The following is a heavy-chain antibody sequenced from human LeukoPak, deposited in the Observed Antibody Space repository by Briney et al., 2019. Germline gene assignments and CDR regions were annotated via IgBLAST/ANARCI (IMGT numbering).Heavy chain of an antibody. Sequence: GGSLRLSCAASGFTFSSYAMSWVRQAPGKGLEWVSAISGSGGSTYYADSVKGRFTISRDNSKNTLYLQMNSLRAENTAVYYCAKDTTMIVVVIPDYWGQGTLVTVSS. J-gene: IGHJ4*02. CDR1: GFTFSSYA. V-gene: IGHV3-23*01. D-gene: IGHD3-22*01. CDR2: ISGSGGST. CDR3: AKDTTMIVVVIPDY.